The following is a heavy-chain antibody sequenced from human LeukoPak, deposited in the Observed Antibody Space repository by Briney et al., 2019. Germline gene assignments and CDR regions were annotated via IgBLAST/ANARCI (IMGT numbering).Heavy chain of an antibody. CDR2: IYYSGST. CDR3: ARVNGAFDY. Sequence: PSETLSLTCTVSGGSISSYYWSWIRQPPGKGLEWIGYIYYSGSTNYNPSLKSRVTISVDTSKNQFSLKLSSVTAADTAVHYCARVNGAFDYWGQGALVTVSS. CDR1: GGSISSYY. V-gene: IGHV4-59*01. D-gene: IGHD2-8*01. J-gene: IGHJ4*02.